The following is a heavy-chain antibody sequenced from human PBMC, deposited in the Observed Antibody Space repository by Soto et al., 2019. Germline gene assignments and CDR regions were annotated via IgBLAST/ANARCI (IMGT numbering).Heavy chain of an antibody. V-gene: IGHV3-48*01. CDR1: GFTFSSYS. Sequence: EVPLVESGGGLVQPGGSLRLSCAASGFTFSSYSMNWVRQAPGKGLEWVSYISSSSSTIYYADSVKGRFTISRDNAKNSLYRQMNSLRAEDTAGYYCASGDDSSGYYYVYGGQGTLVTVSS. CDR3: ASGDDSSGYYYVY. CDR2: ISSSSSTI. J-gene: IGHJ4*02. D-gene: IGHD3-22*01.